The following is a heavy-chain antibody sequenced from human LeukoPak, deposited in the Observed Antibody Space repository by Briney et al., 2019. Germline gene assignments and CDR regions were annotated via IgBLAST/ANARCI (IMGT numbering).Heavy chain of an antibody. V-gene: IGHV7-4-1*02. CDR3: ARAPSYYYDSSGYRRYYYGMDV. D-gene: IGHD3-22*01. CDR2: INTNTGNP. CDR1: GYTFTSYA. J-gene: IGHJ6*02. Sequence: ASVKVSCKASGYTFTSYAMNWVRQAPGQGLEWMGWINTNTGNPTYAQGFTGRFVFSLDTSVSTAYLQISSLKAEDTAVYYCARAPSYYYDSSGYRRYYYGMDVWGQGTTVTVSS.